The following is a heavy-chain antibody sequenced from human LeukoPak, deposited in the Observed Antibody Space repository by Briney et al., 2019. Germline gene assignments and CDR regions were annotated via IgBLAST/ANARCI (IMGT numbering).Heavy chain of an antibody. V-gene: IGHV3-30*02. CDR2: VRYDGTNK. J-gene: IGHJ6*03. CDR1: GFTFSTFG. CDR3: VATILHYYYMDV. D-gene: IGHD5-12*01. Sequence: GGSLRLSCAASGFAASGFTFSTFGMHWVRQAPGEGLEWVAFVRYDGTNKYYADSVKGRFTISRDNSKNTLYLQMNSLRAEDTAVYYGVATILHYYYMDVWGKGTTVTISS.